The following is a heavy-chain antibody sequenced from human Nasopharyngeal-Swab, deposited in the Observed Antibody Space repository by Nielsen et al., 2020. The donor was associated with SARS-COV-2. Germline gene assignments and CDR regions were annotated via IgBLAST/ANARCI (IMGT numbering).Heavy chain of an antibody. CDR1: GFTFSSYA. Sequence: GESLKISCAASGFTFSSYAMSWVRQAPGKGLEWVSAISGSGGSTYYADSVKGRFTISRDNSKNTLYLQMNSLRAEDTAVYYCAKDGGLTTFPYYYYYGMDVWGQWTTVTVSS. J-gene: IGHJ6*02. CDR2: ISGSGGST. D-gene: IGHD4/OR15-4a*01. CDR3: AKDGGLTTFPYYYYYGMDV. V-gene: IGHV3-23*01.